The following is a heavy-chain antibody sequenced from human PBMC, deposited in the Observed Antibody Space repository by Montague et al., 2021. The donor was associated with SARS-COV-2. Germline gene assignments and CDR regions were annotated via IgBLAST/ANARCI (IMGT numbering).Heavy chain of an antibody. J-gene: IGHJ4*02. CDR3: VRGGEYALLESPLDF. D-gene: IGHD2-8*01. CDR1: GVSISSYY. CDR2: IYYSGST. V-gene: IGHV4-59*01. Sequence: SETLSLTCTVSGVSISSYYWGWIRQPPGKGLEWIGYIYYSGSTNYNPSLKSRVTISVDTSKNQFSLKLSSVTAADTAVYYCVRGGEYALLESPLDFWGQGTLVTVSS.